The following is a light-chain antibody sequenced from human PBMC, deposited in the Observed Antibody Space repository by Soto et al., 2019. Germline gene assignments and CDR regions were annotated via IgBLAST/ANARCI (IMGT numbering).Light chain of an antibody. Sequence: DIQMTQSPPSLPASVGDRVTITCQATHDISKFLNWYQHKPGRAPKLLIYDASILQTGVPSRFSGTRSGTHFTFTISSLQPEDIATYYCLQYHKLPLTLGGGTKVE. CDR3: LQYHKLPLT. CDR2: DAS. V-gene: IGKV1-33*01. J-gene: IGKJ4*01. CDR1: HDISKF.